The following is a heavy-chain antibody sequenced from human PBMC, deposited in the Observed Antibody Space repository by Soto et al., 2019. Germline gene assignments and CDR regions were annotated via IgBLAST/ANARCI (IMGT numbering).Heavy chain of an antibody. Sequence: QVQLVESGGGVVQPGRSLRLSCAASGFAFSSYGMHWVRQAPGKGLEWVAVIWYDGSNKYYADSVKGRFTISRDNSKNTLYLQMNSLRAEDTAVYYCAISVVVAALCMDVWGQGTTVTVSS. J-gene: IGHJ6*02. CDR3: AISVVVAALCMDV. CDR2: IWYDGSNK. V-gene: IGHV3-33*01. D-gene: IGHD2-15*01. CDR1: GFAFSSYG.